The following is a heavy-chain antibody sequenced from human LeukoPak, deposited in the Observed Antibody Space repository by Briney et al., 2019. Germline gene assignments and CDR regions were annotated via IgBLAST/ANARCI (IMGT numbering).Heavy chain of an antibody. CDR1: GFTFSSYS. V-gene: IGHV3-21*01. Sequence: GGSLRLSCAASGFTFSSYSMNWVRQAPGKGLEWVSSISSSSSYIYYADSVKGRFTISRDNAKNSLYLQMNSLRAEGTATYYCARVRIAAASGPWGQGTLVTVSS. CDR2: ISSSSSYI. J-gene: IGHJ5*02. CDR3: ARVRIAAASGP. D-gene: IGHD6-13*01.